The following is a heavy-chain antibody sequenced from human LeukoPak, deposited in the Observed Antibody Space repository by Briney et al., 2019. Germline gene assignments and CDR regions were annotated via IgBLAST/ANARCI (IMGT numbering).Heavy chain of an antibody. Sequence: SETLSLTCTVSVGSISSYYWSWIRQPAGKGLEWIGRIYTSGSTSYNPSLESRVTMSVDTSKNRFSLKLSSVTAADTAVYYCARYYYGSGSYYADYWGQGTLVTVSS. V-gene: IGHV4-4*07. D-gene: IGHD3-10*01. J-gene: IGHJ4*02. CDR2: IYTSGST. CDR3: ARYYYGSGSYYADY. CDR1: VGSISSYY.